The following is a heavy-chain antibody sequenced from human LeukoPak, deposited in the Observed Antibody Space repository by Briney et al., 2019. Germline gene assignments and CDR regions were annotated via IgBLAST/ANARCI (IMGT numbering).Heavy chain of an antibody. Sequence: GGSLRLSCAASGFSVSSNYMSWVRQAPGKGLEWVSVIHSGGSIYYADSVKGRFTISRDNSKNTLYLQMNSLRGEDTAVYYCARDNIAVAGTDYWGQGTLVTVSS. J-gene: IGHJ4*02. V-gene: IGHV3-66*02. CDR3: ARDNIAVAGTDY. D-gene: IGHD6-19*01. CDR1: GFSVSSNY. CDR2: IHSGGSI.